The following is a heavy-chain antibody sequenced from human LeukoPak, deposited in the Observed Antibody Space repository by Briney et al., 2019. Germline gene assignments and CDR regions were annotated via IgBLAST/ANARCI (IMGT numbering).Heavy chain of an antibody. CDR1: GYTFTSYG. Sequence: ASVKVSCKASGYTFTSYGISWVRQAPGQGLEWMGWISAYNGNTNYAQKLQGRVTMTTDTSTSTAYMELRSLRSDDTAVYYCARPHIVVVTATDGWFDSWGQGTLVTVSS. D-gene: IGHD2-21*02. CDR2: ISAYNGNT. J-gene: IGHJ5*01. CDR3: ARPHIVVVTATDGWFDS. V-gene: IGHV1-18*01.